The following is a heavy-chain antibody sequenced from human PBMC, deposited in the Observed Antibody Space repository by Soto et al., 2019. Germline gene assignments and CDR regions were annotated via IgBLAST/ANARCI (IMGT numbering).Heavy chain of an antibody. CDR1: GGTFSSYA. V-gene: IGHV1-69*12. CDR3: ATHPMATITYYDGMDV. D-gene: IGHD5-12*01. J-gene: IGHJ6*02. Sequence: QVQLVQSGAEVKKPGSSVKVSCKASGGTFSSYAISWVRQAPGQGLEWMGGIIPIFGTANYAQKFQGRVTSTADESTSKAYMERSSLRSEDTAVYYCATHPMATITYYDGMDVWGQGTTVTVSS. CDR2: IIPIFGTA.